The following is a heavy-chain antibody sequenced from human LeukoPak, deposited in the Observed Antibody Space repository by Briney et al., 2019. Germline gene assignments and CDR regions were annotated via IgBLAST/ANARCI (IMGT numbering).Heavy chain of an antibody. D-gene: IGHD3-22*01. CDR1: GGSISSYY. Sequence: SETLSLTCTVSGGSISSYYWSWIRQPPGKGLGWIGYIYYSGTTNYNPSLKSRVTISVDTSKNQFSLKLSSVTAADTAVYYCARDSSGYSGAWYFDLWGRGTLVTVSS. CDR2: IYYSGTT. V-gene: IGHV4-59*01. CDR3: ARDSSGYSGAWYFDL. J-gene: IGHJ2*01.